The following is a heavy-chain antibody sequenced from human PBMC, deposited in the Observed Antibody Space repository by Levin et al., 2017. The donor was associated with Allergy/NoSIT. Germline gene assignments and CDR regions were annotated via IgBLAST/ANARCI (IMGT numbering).Heavy chain of an antibody. Sequence: SQTLSLTCAVYGGSFSGYYWSWIRQPPGKGLEWIGEINHSGSTNYNPSLKSRVTISVDTSKNQFSLKLSSVTAADTAVYYCARLDSAAGNYWGQGTLVTVSS. D-gene: IGHD6-13*01. CDR3: ARLDSAAGNY. J-gene: IGHJ4*02. V-gene: IGHV4-34*01. CDR1: GGSFSGYY. CDR2: INHSGST.